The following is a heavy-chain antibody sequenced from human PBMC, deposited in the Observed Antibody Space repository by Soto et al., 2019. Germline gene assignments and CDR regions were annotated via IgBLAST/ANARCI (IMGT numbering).Heavy chain of an antibody. CDR3: ATGRVYFGSEH. J-gene: IGHJ1*01. V-gene: IGHV4-59*01. D-gene: IGHD3-10*01. Sequence: QVQLQESGPGLVKPWETLSLTCTVPGGSITSYYWSWVRQPPGKGLEWIGYIYYNGNINYNPSLKSRLTISLDTSKNQFSLRLSSVTAADTAVYYCATGRVYFGSEHWGQGTLVTVSS. CDR2: IYYNGNI. CDR1: GGSITSYY.